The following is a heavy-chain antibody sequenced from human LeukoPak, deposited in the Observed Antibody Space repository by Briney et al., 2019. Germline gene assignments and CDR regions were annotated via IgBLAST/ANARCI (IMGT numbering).Heavy chain of an antibody. D-gene: IGHD3-16*01. Sequence: PSETLSLTCTVAGGSISTTSKFWGWIRQPKGKGVEWIESICYSRRTYYNPSLKSRVTISVDTSNIQFSLKLSSVIAADTAVYFCVREGEWALPFDYWGQGTLVTVSS. V-gene: IGHV4-39*01. CDR2: ICYSRRT. J-gene: IGHJ4*02. CDR1: GGSISTTSKF. CDR3: VREGEWALPFDY.